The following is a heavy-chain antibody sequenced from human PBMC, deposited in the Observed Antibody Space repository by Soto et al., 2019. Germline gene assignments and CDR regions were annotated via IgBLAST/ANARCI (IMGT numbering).Heavy chain of an antibody. CDR2: IYYSGNT. CDR1: GGSVSSTTHY. CDR3: ARLVAGATIYFDY. V-gene: IGHV4-39*01. J-gene: IGHJ4*02. D-gene: IGHD1-26*01. Sequence: QLQLQESGPGLVKPSETLSLTCTVSGGSVSSTTHYWGWIRQPPGKGLEWIGRIYYSGNTYYNPSLNSRVTISVDTSKNQFSLQLSSVTAADTAVYFCARLVAGATIYFDYWGQGTLVSVSS.